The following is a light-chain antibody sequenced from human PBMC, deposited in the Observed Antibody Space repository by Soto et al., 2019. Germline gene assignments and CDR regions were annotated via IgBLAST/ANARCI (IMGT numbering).Light chain of an antibody. CDR2: EVS. CDR3: NSYTSSSTIVV. J-gene: IGLJ2*01. Sequence: QSVLTQPASVSGSPGQSITISCTGTSSDGGGYNYVSWYQQHPGKAPKLMIYEVSNRPSGVSNRSSGSKSGNTASLTISGLQAEDEADYYCNSYTSSSTIVVFGGGTKLTVL. V-gene: IGLV2-14*01. CDR1: SSDGGGYNY.